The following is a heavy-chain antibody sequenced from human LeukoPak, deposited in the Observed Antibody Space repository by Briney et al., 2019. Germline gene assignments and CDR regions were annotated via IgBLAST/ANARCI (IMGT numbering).Heavy chain of an antibody. V-gene: IGHV3-30*02. CDR2: IRYDGSNK. J-gene: IGHJ4*02. CDR3: AKDGGYSSGWYLGYYFDY. CDR1: GFTFSSYG. Sequence: PGGSLRLSCAASGFTFSSYGMHWVRQAPGKGLEWVAFIRYDGSNKYYADSVKGRFTISRDNSKNTLYLQMNSLRAEDTAVYYCAKDGGYSSGWYLGYYFDYWGQGTLVTVSS. D-gene: IGHD6-19*01.